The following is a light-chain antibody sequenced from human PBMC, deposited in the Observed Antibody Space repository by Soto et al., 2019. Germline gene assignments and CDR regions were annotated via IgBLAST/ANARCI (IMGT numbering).Light chain of an antibody. Sequence: DIQLTQSPSFLSASVGDRVTITCRASQGLSSDLAWYQQKPGKAPKLLIYAASTLQSGVPSRISGSGSGTEFPLTISSLQPEDFATYYCQQLNSYPITFGQGTRLEIK. J-gene: IGKJ5*01. CDR1: QGLSSD. CDR3: QQLNSYPIT. V-gene: IGKV1-9*01. CDR2: AAS.